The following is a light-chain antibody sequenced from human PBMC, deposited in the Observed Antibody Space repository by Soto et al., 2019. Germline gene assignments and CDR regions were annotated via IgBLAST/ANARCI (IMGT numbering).Light chain of an antibody. CDR2: STN. J-gene: IGLJ3*02. V-gene: IGLV8-61*01. CDR3: ALYMGSGISV. CDR1: SGSVSTNYY. Sequence: QAVVTQEPLFSVSPGGTVTLTCGLRSGSVSTNYYPSWYQQTPGQAPRTLIYSTNTRSPGVPDRFSGSILGNKAALTITGAQADDECDYYCALYMGSGISVFGGGTQLTVL.